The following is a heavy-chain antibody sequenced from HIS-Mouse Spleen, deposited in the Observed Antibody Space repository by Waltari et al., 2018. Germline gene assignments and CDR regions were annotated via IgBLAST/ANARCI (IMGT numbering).Heavy chain of an antibody. D-gene: IGHD6-6*01. V-gene: IGHV3-21*01. CDR1: GFTFSSYS. J-gene: IGHJ5*02. Sequence: EVQLVESGGGLVKPGGSLRLSCAASGFTFSSYSINWVRQAPGKGLEGVSSISSSISYIYYADSVKGRFTISRDNAKNSLYLQMNSLRAEDTAVYYCARVGIAARPKLNWFDPWGQGTLVTVSS. CDR3: ARVGIAARPKLNWFDP. CDR2: ISSSISYI.